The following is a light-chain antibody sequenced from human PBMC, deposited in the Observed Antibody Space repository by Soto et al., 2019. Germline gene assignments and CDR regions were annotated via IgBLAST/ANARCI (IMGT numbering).Light chain of an antibody. CDR3: SSYPDGSTLI. J-gene: IGLJ2*01. CDR1: SSDIGTYNY. CDR2: EVS. Sequence: QPVLTQPASVSGSPGQSITICCTGTSSDIGTYNYVSWYQEHPGKAPKLMIYEVSNRPSGVSYRFSGSKSGNTASLTISGLQTEGEADYYFSSYPDGSTLIFGGGTKVTVL. V-gene: IGLV2-14*01.